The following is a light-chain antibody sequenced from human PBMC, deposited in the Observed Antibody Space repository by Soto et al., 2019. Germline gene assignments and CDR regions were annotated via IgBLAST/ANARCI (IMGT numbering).Light chain of an antibody. CDR1: TGAVTTGHW. CDR3: LLTYENVGEV. J-gene: IGLJ1*01. Sequence: QAVVTQEPSLTVSPGGTVTLTCASSTGAVTTGHWPHWFQQKPGQTPRTLIYDTNNRHSWTPARFSGSLLGGKAALTLSDAQPEDEADYYRLLTYENVGEVFGAGTKVTVL. V-gene: IGLV7-46*01. CDR2: DTN.